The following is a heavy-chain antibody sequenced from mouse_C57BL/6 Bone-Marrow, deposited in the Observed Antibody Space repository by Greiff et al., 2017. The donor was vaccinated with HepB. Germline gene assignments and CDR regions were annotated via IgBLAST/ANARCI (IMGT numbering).Heavy chain of an antibody. Sequence: EVKVVESGGGLVQSGRSLRLSCATSGFTFSDFYMEWVRQAPGKGLEWIAASRNKANDYTTEYSASVKGRFIVSRDTSQSILYLQMNALRAEDTAIYYCARTYGSGGYFDVWGTGTTVTVSS. V-gene: IGHV7-1*01. CDR2: SRNKANDYTT. D-gene: IGHD1-1*01. CDR3: ARTYGSGGYFDV. CDR1: GFTFSDFY. J-gene: IGHJ1*03.